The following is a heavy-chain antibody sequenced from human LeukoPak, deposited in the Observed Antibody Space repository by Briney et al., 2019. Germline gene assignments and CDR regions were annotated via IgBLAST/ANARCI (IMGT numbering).Heavy chain of an antibody. CDR1: GFTFSDHS. Sequence: GGSLRLSSAAPGFTFSDHSIDWVPHAPRKRLGWASRSRNKASSYTTEYAASVEGRFTISRDASESSLYLQMNSLRTEDTAVYYCGRIAINANNGMDVWGQGTTVTVSS. D-gene: IGHD1/OR15-1a*01. CDR3: GRIAINANNGMDV. CDR2: SRNKASSYTT. V-gene: IGHV3-72*01. J-gene: IGHJ6*02.